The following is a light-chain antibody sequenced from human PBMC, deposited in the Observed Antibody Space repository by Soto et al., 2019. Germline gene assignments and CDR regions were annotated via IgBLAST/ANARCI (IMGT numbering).Light chain of an antibody. V-gene: IGLV1-44*01. J-gene: IGLJ3*02. CDR1: SSNIGTNT. Sequence: QSALTQAPSASESPGQRITISCSGGSSNIGTNTVNWYQQLPGTAPKLLIFSNDRRPSGVPDRFSGSKSGTSASLAISGLQSEDEADYYCCSYAGSYTLVFGGGTKLTVL. CDR2: SND. CDR3: CSYAGSYTLV.